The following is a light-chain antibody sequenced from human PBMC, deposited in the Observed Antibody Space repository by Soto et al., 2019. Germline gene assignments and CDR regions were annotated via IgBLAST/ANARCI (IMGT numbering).Light chain of an antibody. Sequence: QSVLTQPASVSGSPGQSTTFSCTGTSSDVGSYNLVSWYQQHPGKAPKLIIYEVSKRPSGVSNRFSGSKSGNTASLTISGLRAEDEADYYCCSYADDNIFYVFRSGTKVPVL. V-gene: IGLV2-23*02. CDR3: CSYADDNIFYV. CDR2: EVS. J-gene: IGLJ1*01. CDR1: SSDVGSYNL.